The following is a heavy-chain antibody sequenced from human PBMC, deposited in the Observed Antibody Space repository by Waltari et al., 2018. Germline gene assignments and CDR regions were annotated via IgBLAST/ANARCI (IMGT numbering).Heavy chain of an antibody. J-gene: IGHJ4*02. CDR2: FDPEDGET. V-gene: IGHV1-24*01. D-gene: IGHD3-22*01. CDR3: ATHYSGPHYYDSSGYYTLFDY. Sequence: QVQLVQSGAEVKKPGASVKVSCKVSGYTLTELSMHWVRQAPGKGLEWMGGFDPEDGETIYAQKFQGRVTMTEDTSTDTAYMELSSLRSEDTAVYYCATHYSGPHYYDSSGYYTLFDYWGQGTLVTVSS. CDR1: GYTLTELS.